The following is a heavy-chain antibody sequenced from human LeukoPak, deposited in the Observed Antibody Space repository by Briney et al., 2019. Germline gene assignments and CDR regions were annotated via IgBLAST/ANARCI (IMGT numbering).Heavy chain of an antibody. Sequence: PGGSLRLSCAASGFTFSGSAMSWVRQAPGKGLEWVSLISFSGGNTYYADSVKGRFTISRDNSKDTLYLQMNSLRAEDTAIYYCARASSKQLAGYLPDGFDIWGQGTMVTVSS. CDR3: ARASSKQLAGYLPDGFDI. V-gene: IGHV3-23*01. D-gene: IGHD3-9*01. CDR1: GFTFSGSA. CDR2: ISFSGGNT. J-gene: IGHJ3*02.